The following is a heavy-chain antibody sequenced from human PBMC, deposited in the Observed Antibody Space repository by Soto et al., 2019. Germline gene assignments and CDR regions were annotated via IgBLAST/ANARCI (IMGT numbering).Heavy chain of an antibody. CDR3: ARAPSLSGSPTKNDY. CDR2: IYSGGST. D-gene: IGHD1-26*01. Sequence: GGSLRLSCAASGFTVSSNYMSWVRQAPGKGLEWVSAIYSGGSTYYADSVKGRFTISRDNSKNTLYLQMNSLRAEDTAVYYCARAPSLSGSPTKNDYWGQGTLVTVSS. CDR1: GFTVSSNY. J-gene: IGHJ4*02. V-gene: IGHV3-53*01.